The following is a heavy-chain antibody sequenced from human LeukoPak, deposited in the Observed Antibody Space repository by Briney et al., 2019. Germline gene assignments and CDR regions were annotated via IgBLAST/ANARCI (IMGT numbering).Heavy chain of an antibody. D-gene: IGHD4-17*01. CDR3: ARDVVTVTKGFDI. CDR1: TDSFSSHY. CDR2: ISYIGST. J-gene: IGHJ3*02. V-gene: IGHV4-59*11. Sequence: SETLSLTCTVSTDSFSSHYWTWIRQPPGKGLEWIGYISYIGSTNYNPSLKSRVTISIDTSKNQFSLKLSSVTAADTAVYYCARDVVTVTKGFDIWGQGTMVSVSS.